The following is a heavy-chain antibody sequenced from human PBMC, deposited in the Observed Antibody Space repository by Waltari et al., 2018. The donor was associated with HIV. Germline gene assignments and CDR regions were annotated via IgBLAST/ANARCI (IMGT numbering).Heavy chain of an antibody. V-gene: IGHV3-9*01. CDR1: GFTFDDYA. D-gene: IGHD2-21*01. Sequence: EVQLVESGGGLVQPGRSLRLSCAASGFTFDDYALHWVRQAPGKGLGWVAGSTWNSGSIAYADSVKGRFTISRDNANNSLYLQMNTLRAADTALYYCVKASGLLLPSYYFDYWGQGTLVTVSS. CDR2: STWNSGSI. J-gene: IGHJ4*02. CDR3: VKASGLLLPSYYFDY.